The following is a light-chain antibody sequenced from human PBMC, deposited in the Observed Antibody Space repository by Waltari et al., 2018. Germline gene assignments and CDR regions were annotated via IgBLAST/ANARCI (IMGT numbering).Light chain of an antibody. CDR1: QSVGIY. J-gene: IGKJ4*01. CDR2: DAS. V-gene: IGKV3-11*01. Sequence: EMLLTQSPATLSLSPGEIAPLSCRPSQSVGIYLAWYQHKPGQAPRLLIHDASNRATGIPARFSGSGSVTDFSLTISSLEPEDFAVYYCQQRAAWPLSFGGGTKVEIK. CDR3: QQRAAWPLS.